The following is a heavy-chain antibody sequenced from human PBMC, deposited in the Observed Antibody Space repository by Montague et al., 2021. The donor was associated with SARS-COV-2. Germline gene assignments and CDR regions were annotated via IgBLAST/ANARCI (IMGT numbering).Heavy chain of an antibody. CDR1: GFTFSSYD. Sequence: SLRLSCAASGFTFSSYDMHWVRQATGKGLEWVSAIGTAGDTYYPGSVKGRFTISRENAKNSLYLQMNSLRAGDTAVYYCARGHHYYDSSGYLGAGYYYYYMDVKGKGATVTVSS. J-gene: IGHJ6*03. CDR3: ARGHHYYDSSGYLGAGYYYYYMDV. CDR2: IGTAGDT. V-gene: IGHV3-13*01. D-gene: IGHD3-22*01.